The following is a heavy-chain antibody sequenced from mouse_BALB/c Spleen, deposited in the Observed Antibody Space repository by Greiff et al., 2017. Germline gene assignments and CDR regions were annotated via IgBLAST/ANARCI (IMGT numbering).Heavy chain of an antibody. V-gene: IGHV5-17*02. Sequence: EVKLMESGGGLVQPGGSRKLSCAASGFTFSSFGMHWVRQAPEKGLEWVAYISSGSSTIYYADTVKGRFTISRDNPKNTLFLQMTSLRSEDTAMYYCARWGRKAMDYWGQGTSVTVSS. CDR2: ISSGSSTI. J-gene: IGHJ4*01. CDR1: GFTFSSFG. CDR3: ARWGRKAMDY.